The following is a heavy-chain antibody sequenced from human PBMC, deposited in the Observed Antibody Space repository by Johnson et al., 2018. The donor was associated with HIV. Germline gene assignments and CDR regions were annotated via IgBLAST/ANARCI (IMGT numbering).Heavy chain of an antibody. CDR2: IYSGGSI. D-gene: IGHD3-10*01. CDR3: AREGAGEVRAGAFDS. J-gene: IGHJ3*02. V-gene: IGHV3-66*01. Sequence: VQLVESGGGLVQPGGSLRLSCAASGFTVSSNYMSWVRQAPGKGLEWVSVIYSGGSIYYADSVKGRFSISRDNSKNTLYLQMNSLRVEDTAVYYCAREGAGEVRAGAFDSWGQGTMVTVSS. CDR1: GFTVSSNY.